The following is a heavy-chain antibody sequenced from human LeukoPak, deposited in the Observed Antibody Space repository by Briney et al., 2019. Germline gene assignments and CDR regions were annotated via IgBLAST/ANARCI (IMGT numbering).Heavy chain of an antibody. V-gene: IGHV3-43*01. Sequence: GGSLRLSCEASGFVFGDYMMHWVRQAPGKGLEWVSLVSWDSTDISYGDSVRGRFTISRDNRKSALYLQMNRLRIEDTALYYCAKDRGGYTGFDSWGQGTLVTVSS. CDR1: GFVFGDYM. CDR2: VSWDSTDI. J-gene: IGHJ5*01. CDR3: AKDRGGYTGFDS. D-gene: IGHD5-12*01.